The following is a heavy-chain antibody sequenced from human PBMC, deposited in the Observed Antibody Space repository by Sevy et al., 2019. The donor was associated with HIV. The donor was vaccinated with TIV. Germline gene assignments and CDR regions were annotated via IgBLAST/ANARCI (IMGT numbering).Heavy chain of an antibody. V-gene: IGHV1-69*13. CDR3: ARPISDVSVDIVATIPGAIPRGYYYGMDV. Sequence: ASVKVSCKASGGTFSSYAISWVRQAPGQGLEWMGGIIPIFGTANYAQKFQGRVTITADESTGTAYMELSSLRSEDTAVYYCARPISDVSVDIVATIPGAIPRGYYYGMDVWGQGTTVTVSS. D-gene: IGHD5-12*01. J-gene: IGHJ6*02. CDR2: IIPIFGTA. CDR1: GGTFSSYA.